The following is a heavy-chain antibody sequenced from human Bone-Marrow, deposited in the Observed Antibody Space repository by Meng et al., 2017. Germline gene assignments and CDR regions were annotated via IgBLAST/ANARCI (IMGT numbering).Heavy chain of an antibody. Sequence: SLKISCAASGFTFDDYAMHWVRQAPGKGLEWVSGISWNSGSIGYADSVKGRFTISRDNSKNTLYLQMNSLRAEDTAVYYCAKAPYYYDSSGYYYLYYFDYWGQGTLVTVSS. CDR3: AKAPYYYDSSGYYYLYYFDY. J-gene: IGHJ4*02. V-gene: IGHV3-9*01. D-gene: IGHD3-22*01. CDR1: GFTFDDYA. CDR2: ISWNSGSI.